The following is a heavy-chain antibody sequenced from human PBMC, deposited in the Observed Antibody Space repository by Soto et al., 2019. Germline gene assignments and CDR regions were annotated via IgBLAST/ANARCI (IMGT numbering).Heavy chain of an antibody. J-gene: IGHJ6*01. CDR1: RFPFSSYS. Sequence: PGGSLRLSSVACRFPFSSYSMNWVRQAPGKGLEWVSYISSSSDTIYYADSVKGRFTISRDNAKNVLYLQMNSLRDEDTAVYYCARDRGVVTIFGWPYAMDVWGHGNTXTV. CDR2: ISSSSDTI. D-gene: IGHD3-3*01. CDR3: ARDRGVVTIFGWPYAMDV. V-gene: IGHV3-48*02.